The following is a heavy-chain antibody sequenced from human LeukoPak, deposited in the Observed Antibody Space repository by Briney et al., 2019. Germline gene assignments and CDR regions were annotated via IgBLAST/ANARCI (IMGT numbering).Heavy chain of an antibody. CDR3: ARAHTMVRGVNFDY. D-gene: IGHD3-10*01. V-gene: IGHV3-30*04. J-gene: IGHJ4*02. Sequence: GGSLRLSRAASGFTFSSYAMHWVRQAPGKGLEWVAVISYDGSNKYYADSVKGRFTISRDNSKNTLYLQMNSLRAEDTAVYYCARAHTMVRGVNFDYWGQGTLVTVSS. CDR1: GFTFSSYA. CDR2: ISYDGSNK.